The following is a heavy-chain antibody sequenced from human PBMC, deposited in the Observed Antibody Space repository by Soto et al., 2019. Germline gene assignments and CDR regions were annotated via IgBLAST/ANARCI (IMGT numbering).Heavy chain of an antibody. CDR3: ARWSVPDFWSGYYSYMDV. V-gene: IGHV3-21*01. Sequence: GGSLRLSCAASGFTFSSYSMNWVRQAPGKGLEWVSSISSSSSYIYYADLVKGRFTISRDNAKNSLYLQMNSLTAEDTAVYYCARWSVPDFWSGYYSYMDVWGKGTTVTVSS. CDR1: GFTFSSYS. D-gene: IGHD3-3*01. J-gene: IGHJ6*03. CDR2: ISSSSSYI.